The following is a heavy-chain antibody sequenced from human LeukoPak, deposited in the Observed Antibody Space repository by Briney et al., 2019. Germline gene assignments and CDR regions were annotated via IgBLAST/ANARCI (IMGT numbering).Heavy chain of an antibody. D-gene: IGHD3-10*01. CDR3: ARLSRFGSPRRGFPDYYYYMDV. CDR2: ISAYNGNT. CDR1: GYTFTSYG. V-gene: IGHV1-18*01. J-gene: IGHJ6*03. Sequence: ASVKVSCKASGYTFTSYGISWVRQAPGQGLKSMGWISAYNGNTNSAQKLQGRVTMTTDTSTSTAYMELRSLRSDDTAVYYCARLSRFGSPRRGFPDYYYYMDVWGKGTTVTVSS.